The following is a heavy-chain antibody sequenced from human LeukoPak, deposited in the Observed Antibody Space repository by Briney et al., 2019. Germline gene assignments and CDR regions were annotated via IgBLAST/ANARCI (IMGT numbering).Heavy chain of an antibody. J-gene: IGHJ3*02. D-gene: IGHD3-22*01. Sequence: SETLSPTCTVSGGSISSYYWSWIRQPPGKGLEWIGYIYTSGSTNYNPSLKSRVTISVDTSKNQFSLKLSSVTAADTAVYYCARLASMIVDAFDIWRQGTMVTVSP. CDR3: ARLASMIVDAFDI. CDR1: GGSISSYY. V-gene: IGHV4-4*09. CDR2: IYTSGST.